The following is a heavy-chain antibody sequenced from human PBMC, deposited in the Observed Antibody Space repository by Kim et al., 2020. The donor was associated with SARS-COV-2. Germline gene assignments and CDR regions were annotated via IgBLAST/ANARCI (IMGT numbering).Heavy chain of an antibody. Sequence: GGSLRLSCAASGFTFSNFWMDWVRQTPGKGLVWVARINTDGSSTAYADSVKGRFTISRDNAMDTLYLQMNSLSVEDAAVYYCARAVTATNCFDSWGQGTL. CDR1: GFTFSNFW. D-gene: IGHD2-21*02. CDR3: ARAVTATNCFDS. V-gene: IGHV3-74*01. CDR2: INTDGSST. J-gene: IGHJ5*01.